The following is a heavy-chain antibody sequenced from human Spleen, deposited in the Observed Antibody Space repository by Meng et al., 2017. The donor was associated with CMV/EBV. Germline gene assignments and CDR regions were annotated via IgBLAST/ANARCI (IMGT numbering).Heavy chain of an antibody. CDR2: ISSSSSYI. Sequence: GESLKISCAASGFTFSSYSMNWVRQAPGKGLEWVSSISSSSSYIYYADSVKGRFTISRDNAKNSLYLQMNSLRAEDTAVYFCAGQSDILTGPEDYWGQGTLVPSPQ. CDR1: GFTFSSYS. J-gene: IGHJ4*02. V-gene: IGHV3-21*01. D-gene: IGHD3-9*01. CDR3: AGQSDILTGPEDY.